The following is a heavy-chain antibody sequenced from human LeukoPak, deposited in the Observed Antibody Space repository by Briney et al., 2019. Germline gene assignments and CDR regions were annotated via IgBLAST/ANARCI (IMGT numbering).Heavy chain of an antibody. J-gene: IGHJ4*02. V-gene: IGHV1-2*02. CDR1: GSTFTVYY. CDR2: INPNSGGT. Sequence: ASVTVSFKASGSTFTVYYMHWVRQAPGQGLGWMGWINPNSGGTNYAQKFQGRVTMTRDTSISTAYMELSRLRSDDTAVYYCAREGSYGSGSYNFDYWGQGTLVTVSS. D-gene: IGHD3-10*01. CDR3: AREGSYGSGSYNFDY.